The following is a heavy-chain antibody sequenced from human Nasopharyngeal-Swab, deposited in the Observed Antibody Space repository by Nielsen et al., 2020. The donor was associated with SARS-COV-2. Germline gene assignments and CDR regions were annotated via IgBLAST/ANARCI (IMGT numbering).Heavy chain of an antibody. D-gene: IGHD2-2*01. Sequence: SETLSLTCTVSGCSISSYYWSWIRQPPGKGLEWIGYIYYSGSTNYNPSLKSRVTISVDTSKNQFSLKLTSVTAADTAVYYCASNSTSWYGSAFDIWGQGTMVTVSS. V-gene: IGHV4-59*01. CDR2: IYYSGST. J-gene: IGHJ3*02. CDR3: ASNSTSWYGSAFDI. CDR1: GCSISSYY.